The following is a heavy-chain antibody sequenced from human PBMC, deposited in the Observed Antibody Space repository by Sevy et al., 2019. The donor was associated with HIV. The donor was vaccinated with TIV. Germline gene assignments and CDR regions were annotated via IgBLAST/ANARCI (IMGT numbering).Heavy chain of an antibody. J-gene: IGHJ4*02. CDR3: AREGSGGFDY. CDR2: IKQDGSKR. V-gene: IGHV3-7*01. D-gene: IGHD2-15*01. Sequence: GGSLRLSCAASGFSFSSYWMSWVRQAPGKGLEWMANIKQDGSKREYVDSVKGRLTISRDNGKNSVYLQMDSLRAEDTAVYYCAREGSGGFDYWGQGTLVTVSS. CDR1: GFSFSSYW.